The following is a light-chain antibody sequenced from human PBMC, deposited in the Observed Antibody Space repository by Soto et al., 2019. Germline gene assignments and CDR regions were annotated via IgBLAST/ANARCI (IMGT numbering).Light chain of an antibody. Sequence: EVVVTQSPATLSVSPGERATLSCRASQSVSSNLAWYQQKPGQAPRLLIYGASTRTTGIPARFSGSGSGTEFTLTISSLQSEDFAVYYCHQYDNWPKTFGQGTRLEIK. CDR1: QSVSSN. CDR3: HQYDNWPKT. V-gene: IGKV3-15*01. J-gene: IGKJ5*01. CDR2: GAS.